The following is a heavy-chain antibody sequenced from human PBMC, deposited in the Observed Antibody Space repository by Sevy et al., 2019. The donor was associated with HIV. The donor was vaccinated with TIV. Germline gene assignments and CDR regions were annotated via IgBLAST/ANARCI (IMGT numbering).Heavy chain of an antibody. CDR3: AKAGGGYCSSTSCSNWFDP. J-gene: IGHJ5*02. CDR1: VFTFSSYG. CDR2: IRYDGSNK. V-gene: IGHV3-30*02. D-gene: IGHD2-2*01. Sequence: GGSLRLSCAASVFTFSSYGMHWVRQAPGKGLEWVAFIRYDGSNKYYADSVKGRFTISRDNSKNTLYLQMNSLRAEDTAVYYCAKAGGGYCSSTSCSNWFDPWGQGTLVTVSS.